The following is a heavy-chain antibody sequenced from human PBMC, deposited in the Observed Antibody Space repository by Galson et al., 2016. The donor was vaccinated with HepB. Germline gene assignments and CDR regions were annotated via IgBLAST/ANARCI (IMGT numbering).Heavy chain of an antibody. D-gene: IGHD1-14*01. J-gene: IGHJ4*02. V-gene: IGHV1-46*02. CDR2: IKPSGGNT. Sequence: SVKVSCKASGYTFNTYNMLWVRQAPGQGLEWMGIIKPSGGNTIYAQKFQDRTTMTRDTSTSTVYMELISLRSEDTAVYYCARELDHSFYFDYWGQGTLLTVSS. CDR1: GYTFNTYN. CDR3: ARELDHSFYFDY.